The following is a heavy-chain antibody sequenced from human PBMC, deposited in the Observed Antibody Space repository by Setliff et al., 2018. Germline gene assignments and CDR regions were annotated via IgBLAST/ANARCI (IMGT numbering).Heavy chain of an antibody. V-gene: IGHV1-69*13. CDR1: GGTFRTYE. D-gene: IGHD6-19*01. CDR2: IIPMFEKT. J-gene: IGHJ4*02. CDR3: VRVTSGRLDFDY. Sequence: SVKVSCKAPGGTFRTYEINWVRQAPGQGFEWMGRIIPMFEKTNYAQKFQGRVTITADQSTSTAYMELSSLRSEDTAVYYCVRVTSGRLDFDYWGQGTPVTVSS.